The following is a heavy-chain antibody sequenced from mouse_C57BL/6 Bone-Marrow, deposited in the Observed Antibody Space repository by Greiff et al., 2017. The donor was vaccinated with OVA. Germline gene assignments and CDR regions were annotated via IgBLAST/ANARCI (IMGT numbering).Heavy chain of an antibody. J-gene: IGHJ2*01. V-gene: IGHV5-15*01. D-gene: IGHD1-1*01. CDR2: ISNLANSI. CDR1: GFTFSDYG. CDR3: ARQNYGSSYYFDY. Sequence: EVQVVESGGGLVQPGGSLKLSCAASGFTFSDYGMAWVRQAPRKGPEWVAFISNLANSIYYADTVTGRFTISRENAKNTLYLEMSSLRSEDTAMYYCARQNYGSSYYFDYWGQGTTLTVSS.